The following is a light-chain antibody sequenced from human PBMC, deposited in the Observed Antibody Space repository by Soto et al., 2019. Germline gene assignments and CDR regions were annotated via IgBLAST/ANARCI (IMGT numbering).Light chain of an antibody. V-gene: IGKV1-33*01. CDR1: QDIRNY. Sequence: DIQMTQSPSSLSASVGDRVTITCQASQDIRNYLNWYQQKPGKAPKLLIHDASTFQTGVTSRFSGSGSGTDFSFTISSLWLEDGATYYCQQFDNLSRPFGEGTNVEIK. J-gene: IGKJ1*01. CDR3: QQFDNLSRP. CDR2: DAS.